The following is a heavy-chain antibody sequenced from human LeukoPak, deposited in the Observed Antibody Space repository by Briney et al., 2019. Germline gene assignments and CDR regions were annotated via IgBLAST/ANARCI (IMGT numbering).Heavy chain of an antibody. CDR1: GFTFSNFA. CDR3: AKARGYSYANEFHLEY. Sequence: PGGALRLSCAASGFTFSNFAMRWVRQAPGKGLEGGSAIRASGENTFYIDSVKGRFAIFRDNSKNTLYLQMNSLRAEDTAIYYCAKARGYSYANEFHLEYWGQGTLVTVSS. D-gene: IGHD5-18*01. V-gene: IGHV3-23*01. CDR2: IRASGENT. J-gene: IGHJ4*02.